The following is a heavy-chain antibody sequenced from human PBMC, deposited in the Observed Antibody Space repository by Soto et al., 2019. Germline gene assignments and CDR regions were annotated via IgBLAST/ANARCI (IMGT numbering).Heavy chain of an antibody. CDR2: ISAHTGSS. CDR3: ARAFFYQGSDSRGYSFDAFDF. D-gene: IGHD3-22*01. Sequence: QVQLVQSGAEVKKPGASVKVSCKASGYTFTSSGMSWVRQAPGQGLEWMGWISAHTGSSEYAQRFQGRVTMTTDRSTRTAYMELRSRRSDDTDVYYCARAFFYQGSDSRGYSFDAFDFWGPGTLVTVSS. V-gene: IGHV1-18*01. CDR1: GYTFTSSG. J-gene: IGHJ3*01.